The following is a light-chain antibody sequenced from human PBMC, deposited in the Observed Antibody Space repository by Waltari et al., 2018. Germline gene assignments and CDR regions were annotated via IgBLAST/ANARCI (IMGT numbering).Light chain of an antibody. Sequence: DIQLTQSSSFLSASVGDRVTITCRASQDISSSLAWYQQKPGRAPKLLIYAASTLQSGVPSRLSGSGSGTEFTLTISSLQPEDFVTYYCQQVNNYPFTFGPGTILDVK. J-gene: IGKJ3*01. V-gene: IGKV1-9*01. CDR2: AAS. CDR3: QQVNNYPFT. CDR1: QDISSS.